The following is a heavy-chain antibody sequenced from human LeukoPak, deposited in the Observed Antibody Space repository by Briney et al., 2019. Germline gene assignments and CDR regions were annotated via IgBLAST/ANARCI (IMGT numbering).Heavy chain of an antibody. CDR3: AKDGNRVFGERPYY. J-gene: IGHJ4*02. Sequence: PGGSLRLSCAASGFTFSSYGMHWVRQAPGKGLEWVAFIRYDGSNKYYADSVKGRFTISRDNSKNTLYLQMNSLRAEDTAVYYCAKDGNRVFGERPYYWGQGTLLTVSS. CDR1: GFTFSSYG. D-gene: IGHD3-10*01. V-gene: IGHV3-30*02. CDR2: IRYDGSNK.